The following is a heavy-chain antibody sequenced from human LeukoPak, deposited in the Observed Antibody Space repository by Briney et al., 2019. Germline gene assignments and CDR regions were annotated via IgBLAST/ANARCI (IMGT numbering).Heavy chain of an antibody. Sequence: ASVKVSCKALGYTFTSYDINWVRQATGQGLEWMGWMNPNSGNTGYAQKFQGRVTMTRNTSISTAYMELSSLRSEDTAVYYCAKMEGGGWYPYYFDYWGQGTLVTVSS. CDR3: AKMEGGGWYPYYFDY. D-gene: IGHD6-19*01. J-gene: IGHJ4*02. V-gene: IGHV1-8*01. CDR2: MNPNSGNT. CDR1: GYTFTSYD.